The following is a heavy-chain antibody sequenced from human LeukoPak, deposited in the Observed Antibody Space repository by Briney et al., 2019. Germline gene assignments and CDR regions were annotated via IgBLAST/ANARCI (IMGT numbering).Heavy chain of an antibody. Sequence: SETLSHTCTVSGGSISSSSYYWGWIRQPPGKGLEWIGSIYYSGSTYYNPSLKSRVTISVDTSKNQFSLKLSSVTAADTAVYYCARAYSSGATRFDYWGQGTLVTVSS. J-gene: IGHJ4*02. CDR1: GGSISSSSYY. CDR2: IYYSGST. V-gene: IGHV4-39*01. CDR3: ARAYSSGATRFDY. D-gene: IGHD6-19*01.